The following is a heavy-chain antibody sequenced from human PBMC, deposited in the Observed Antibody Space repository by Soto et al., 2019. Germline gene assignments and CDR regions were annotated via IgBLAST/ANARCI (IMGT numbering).Heavy chain of an antibody. CDR2: ISSSGSTI. J-gene: IGHJ4*02. CDR3: ARVRTPPDYDIFLGRYADY. CDR1: GFTFSDYY. Sequence: GGSLRLSCAASGFTFSDYYMSWIRQAPGKGLEWVSYISSSGSTIYYADSVKGRFTISRDNAKNSLYLQMNSLRAEDTAVYYCARVRTPPDYDIFLGRYADYWGQGTLVTVSS. V-gene: IGHV3-11*01. D-gene: IGHD3-9*01.